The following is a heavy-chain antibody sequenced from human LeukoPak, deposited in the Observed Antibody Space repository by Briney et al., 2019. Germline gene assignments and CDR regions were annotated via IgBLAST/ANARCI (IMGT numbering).Heavy chain of an antibody. CDR3: ASKHSSGWRPHDAFDI. CDR1: GYTFAGYY. Sequence: ASVKVSCKASGYTFAGYYMHWVRQAPGQGLEWMGWINPNSGGTNYAQKFQGRVTMTRDTSISTAYMELSRLRSDDTAVYYCASKHSSGWRPHDAFDIWGQGTMVTVSS. J-gene: IGHJ3*02. CDR2: INPNSGGT. V-gene: IGHV1-2*02. D-gene: IGHD6-19*01.